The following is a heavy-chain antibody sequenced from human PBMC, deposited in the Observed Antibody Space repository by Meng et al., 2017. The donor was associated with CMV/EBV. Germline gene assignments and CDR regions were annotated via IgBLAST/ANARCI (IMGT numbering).Heavy chain of an antibody. CDR1: GSTFSSYE. CDR2: ISSSGSTI. Sequence: GGSLRLSCAASGSTFSSYEMNWVRQAPGKGLEWVSYISSSGSTIYYADSVKGRFTISRDNAKNSLYLQMNSLRAEDTAVYYCASYSNYGLYYYYGMDVWGQGTTVTVSS. CDR3: ASYSNYGLYYYYGMDV. D-gene: IGHD4-11*01. V-gene: IGHV3-48*03. J-gene: IGHJ6*02.